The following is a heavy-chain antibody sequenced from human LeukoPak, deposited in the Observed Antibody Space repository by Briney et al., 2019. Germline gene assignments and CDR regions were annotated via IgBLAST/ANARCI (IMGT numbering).Heavy chain of an antibody. D-gene: IGHD1-26*01. V-gene: IGHV4-38-2*01. CDR2: IYHSGST. CDR1: GYSISSGYY. J-gene: IGHJ3*02. Sequence: SETLSLTCAVSGYSISSGYYWGWIRQPPGKGLEWIGSIYHSGSTYYNPSLKSRVTISVDTSKNQFSLKLSSVTAADTAVYYCALNSGSYYVHAFDIWGQGTMVTVSS. CDR3: ALNSGSYYVHAFDI.